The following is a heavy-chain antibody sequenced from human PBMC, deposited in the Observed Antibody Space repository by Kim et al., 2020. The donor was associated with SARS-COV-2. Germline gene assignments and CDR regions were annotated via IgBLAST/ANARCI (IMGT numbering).Heavy chain of an antibody. D-gene: IGHD6-13*01. CDR1: GFTFSSYA. Sequence: GGSLRLSCAASGFTFSSYAMNWVRQAPGKGLEWVAVISYDGSNKYYADSVKGRFTISRDNSKNTLYLQMNSLRAEDTAVYYCARDKDSSRLGGKQPGWF. CDR3: ARDKDSSRLGGKQPGWF. V-gene: IGHV3-30-3*01. CDR2: ISYDGSNK. J-gene: IGHJ5*01.